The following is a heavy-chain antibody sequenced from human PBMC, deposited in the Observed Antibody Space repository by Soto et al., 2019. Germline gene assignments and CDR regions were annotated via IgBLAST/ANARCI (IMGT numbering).Heavy chain of an antibody. Sequence: PGGSVRLSCAASGFAFITEAISWVRQAPGKGLEWVSAISGSGGSTYYADSVKGRFTISRDNSKNTLYLQMNSLRAEDTAVYYCAKLLWGYSGYVSPLPAQPHDYWGQGTLVTVSS. CDR2: ISGSGGST. V-gene: IGHV3-23*01. CDR3: AKLLWGYSGYVSPLPAQPHDY. D-gene: IGHD5-12*01. J-gene: IGHJ4*02. CDR1: GFAFITEA.